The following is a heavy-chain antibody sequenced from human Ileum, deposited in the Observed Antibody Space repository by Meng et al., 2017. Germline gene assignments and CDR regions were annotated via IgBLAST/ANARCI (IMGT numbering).Heavy chain of an antibody. J-gene: IGHJ4*02. CDR2: IYLAGSP. D-gene: IGHD2-15*01. V-gene: IGHV4-4*02. Sequence: VRRQESGPGRVEHSGTLSLTCSVAGGSISSSFYWSWVRQSPGKGLEWIGQIYLAGSPNYNPSLESRVTISVDKSKNQFSLRLTSVTAADTAIFYCVRHGGKYFDSWGQGTLVTVSS. CDR3: VRHGGKYFDS. CDR1: GGSISSSFY.